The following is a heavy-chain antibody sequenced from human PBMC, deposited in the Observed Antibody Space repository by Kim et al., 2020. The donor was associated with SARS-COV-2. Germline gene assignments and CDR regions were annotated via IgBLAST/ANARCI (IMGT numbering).Heavy chain of an antibody. CDR3: ASDRWLFDP. J-gene: IGHJ5*02. V-gene: IGHV4-34*01. Sequence: SETLSLTCAVYGGSFSGYYWSWIRQPPGKGLEWIGEINHSGSTNYNPSLKSRVTISVDTSKNQFSLKLSSVTAADTAVYYCASDRWLFDPWGQGTLVTVSS. CDR1: GGSFSGYY. D-gene: IGHD3-16*02. CDR2: INHSGST.